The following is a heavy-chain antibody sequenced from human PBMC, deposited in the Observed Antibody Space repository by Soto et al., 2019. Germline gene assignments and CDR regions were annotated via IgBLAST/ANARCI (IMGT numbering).Heavy chain of an antibody. CDR3: ARTDKYNSQSSGCANRFDY. V-gene: IGHV3-23*01. J-gene: IGHJ4*02. CDR1: GFIFSNYA. Sequence: EVQLLESGGDLVQPGGSLRLSCAASGFIFSNYAMTWVRQAPGKGPEWVSTFTSGGSTYYRDTVKGRFTISRDNSKNPLYLQMNSLRAEDTAVYYCARTDKYNSQSSGCANRFDYWCQGKLVTVSS. D-gene: IGHD3-22*01. CDR2: FTSGGST.